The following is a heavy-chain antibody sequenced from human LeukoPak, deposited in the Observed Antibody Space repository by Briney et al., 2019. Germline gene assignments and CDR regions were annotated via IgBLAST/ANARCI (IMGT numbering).Heavy chain of an antibody. CDR3: ARGFWSGPYYYYYYMDV. J-gene: IGHJ6*03. V-gene: IGHV4-59*01. CDR2: IYYSGST. CDR1: GGSISSYY. D-gene: IGHD3-3*01. Sequence: SETLSLTCTVSGGSISSYYWSWIRQPPGKGLEWFGYIYYSGSTNYNPSLKSQVTISVDTSKKQFSLKLSSVTAADTAVYYCARGFWSGPYYYYYYMDVWGKGTTVTVSS.